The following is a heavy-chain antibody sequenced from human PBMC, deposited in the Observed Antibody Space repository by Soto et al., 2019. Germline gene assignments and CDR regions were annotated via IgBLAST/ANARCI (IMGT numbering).Heavy chain of an antibody. D-gene: IGHD3-16*01. J-gene: IGHJ4*02. Sequence: PSETLSLTCAVSGFSISSSFSYWGWIRQSPGKGLEWIGTIYSRGTTYYNPSLKSRVTISVDTSKNQFSLRLTSVTAADTAIYYCVRHRGAKFLGDRGPDYWGQGTLVTVSS. V-gene: IGHV4-39*01. CDR1: GFSISSSFSY. CDR2: IYSRGTT. CDR3: VRHRGAKFLGDRGPDY.